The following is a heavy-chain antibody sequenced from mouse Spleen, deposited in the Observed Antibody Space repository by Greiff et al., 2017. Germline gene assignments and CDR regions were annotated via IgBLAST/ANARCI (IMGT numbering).Heavy chain of an antibody. CDR2: ISSGSSTI. CDR1: GFTFSSFG. V-gene: IGHV5-17*02. D-gene: IGHD4-1*01. Sequence: EVQLVESGGGLVQPGGSRKLSCAASGFTFSSFGMHWVRQAPEKGLEWVAYISSGSSTIYYADTVKGRFTISRDNPKNTLFLQMTSLRSEDTAMYYCARLGEGFDYWGQGTTLTVSS. J-gene: IGHJ2*01. CDR3: ARLGEGFDY.